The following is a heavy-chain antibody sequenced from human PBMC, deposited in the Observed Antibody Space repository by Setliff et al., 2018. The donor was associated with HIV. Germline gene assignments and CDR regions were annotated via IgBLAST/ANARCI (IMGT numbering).Heavy chain of an antibody. CDR2: IFYSGIT. D-gene: IGHD3-16*01. CDR1: GGSFTSRSYY. V-gene: IGHV4-39*01. J-gene: IGHJ4*02. Sequence: SETLSLTCTVSGGSFTSRSYYWGWIRQPPGKGLEWIGSIFYSGITYYNPSLKSRVTISVDTSKNQFSLNLTSVTAADTAIYYCARRKSFALSPFDSWGQGALVTVSS. CDR3: ARRKSFALSPFDS.